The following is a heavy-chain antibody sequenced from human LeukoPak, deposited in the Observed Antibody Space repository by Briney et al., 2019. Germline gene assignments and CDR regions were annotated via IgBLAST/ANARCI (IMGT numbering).Heavy chain of an antibody. CDR1: GGSFSGYY. V-gene: IGHV4-34*01. J-gene: IGHJ4*02. CDR3: ARGLHGYNYYFDY. Sequence: SETLSLTCAVYGGSFSGYYWSWIRQPPGKGLEWIGEINHSGSTNYNPSLKSRVTISVDTSKNQFSLKLSSVTAADTAVYYCARGLHGYNYYFDYWGQGTLVTVSS. D-gene: IGHD5-24*01. CDR2: INHSGST.